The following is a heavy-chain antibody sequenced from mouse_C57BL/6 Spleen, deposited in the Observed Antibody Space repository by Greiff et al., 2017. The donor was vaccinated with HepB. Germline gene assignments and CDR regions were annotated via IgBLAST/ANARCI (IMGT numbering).Heavy chain of an antibody. CDR3: TRLGDYYGSSSGNYFDY. Sequence: QVQLQQSGAELVRPGASVTLSCKASGYTFTDYEMHWVKQTPVHGLEWIGAIDPETGGTAYNQKFKGKAILTADKSSSTAYMELRSLTSEDSAVYYCTRLGDYYGSSSGNYFDYWGQGTTLTVSS. CDR1: GYTFTDYE. J-gene: IGHJ2*01. D-gene: IGHD1-1*01. CDR2: IDPETGGT. V-gene: IGHV1-15*01.